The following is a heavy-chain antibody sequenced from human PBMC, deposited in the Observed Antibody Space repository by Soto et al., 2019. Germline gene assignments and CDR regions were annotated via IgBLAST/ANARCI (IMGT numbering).Heavy chain of an antibody. CDR2: INHSGRS. J-gene: IGHJ6*03. D-gene: IGHD4-17*01. V-gene: IGHV4-34*01. Sequence: QVQLQQWGAGLLKPSETLSLTCADYGGSFSGNYWSWIRQPPGKGLEWIGEINHSGRSNYNPSIKSRVTISVDTSKSRFSLKLSSVTAADTAEYDCARAYGDYHDYYYYMDVWGKGSTVTVSS. CDR3: ARAYGDYHDYYYYMDV. CDR1: GGSFSGNY.